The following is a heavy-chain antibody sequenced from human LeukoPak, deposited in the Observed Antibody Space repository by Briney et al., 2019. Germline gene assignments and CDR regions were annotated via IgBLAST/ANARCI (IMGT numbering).Heavy chain of an antibody. V-gene: IGHV3-23*01. CDR2: ISGSGEII. J-gene: IGHJ4*02. Sequence: GGSLRLSCVVSGFTFTSYAMSWVRQAPGKGLEWVSVISGSGEIIHYADSVKGRFTISRDASKNTLYLRMNSLRAEDTAVYYCAKEHEEPITMVDYFDYWGQGTLVTVSS. CDR1: GFTFTSYA. D-gene: IGHD3-10*01. CDR3: AKEHEEPITMVDYFDY.